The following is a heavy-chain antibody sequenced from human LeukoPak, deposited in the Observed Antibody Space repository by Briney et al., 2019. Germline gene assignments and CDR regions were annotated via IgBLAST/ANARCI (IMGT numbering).Heavy chain of an antibody. Sequence: GESLRIFCKASGYPFATYWIGWVRQMPGKGLEWMGLIYPGDSGTRYSPSFQGQVTISADESTSTAYLQWSSVKASDTAMYYCARGNNENYYDWFDPWGQGTLVTVSS. CDR2: IYPGDSGT. V-gene: IGHV5-51*01. J-gene: IGHJ5*02. D-gene: IGHD1-26*01. CDR3: ARGNNENYYDWFDP. CDR1: GYPFATYW.